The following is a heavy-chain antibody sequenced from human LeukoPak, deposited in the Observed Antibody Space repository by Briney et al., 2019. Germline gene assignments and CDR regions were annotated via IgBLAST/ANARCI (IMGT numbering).Heavy chain of an antibody. D-gene: IGHD3-3*01. V-gene: IGHV3-21*01. J-gene: IGHJ4*02. CDR3: AREPYYDFWSGYYIH. CDR2: ISSSSSYI. CDR1: GFTFSSYS. Sequence: GGSLRLSCAASGFTFSSYSMNWVRQAPGKGLEWVTSISSSSSYIYYADSVKGRFTISRDNAKNSLYLQMNSLRAEDTAVYYCAREPYYDFWSGYYIHWGQGTLVTVSS.